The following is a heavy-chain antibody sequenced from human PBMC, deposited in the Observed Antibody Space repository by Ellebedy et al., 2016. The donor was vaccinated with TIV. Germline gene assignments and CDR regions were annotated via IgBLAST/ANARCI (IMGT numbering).Heavy chain of an antibody. CDR2: INPSGGST. Sequence: ASVKVSCXASGYTFTSYYMHWVRQAPGQGLEWMGIINPSGGSTSYAQKFQGRVTMTRDTSTSTVYMELSSLRSEDTAVYYCARELAAALMDVWGQGTTVTVSS. J-gene: IGHJ6*02. CDR1: GYTFTSYY. V-gene: IGHV1-46*01. CDR3: ARELAAALMDV. D-gene: IGHD6-13*01.